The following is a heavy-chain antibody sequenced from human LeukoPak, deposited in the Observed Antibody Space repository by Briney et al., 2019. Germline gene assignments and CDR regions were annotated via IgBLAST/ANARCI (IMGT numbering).Heavy chain of an antibody. CDR2: TRNKANSYTT. CDR1: GFTFSDHY. J-gene: IGHJ4*02. D-gene: IGHD6-13*01. Sequence: GGSLRLSCAASGFTFSDHYMDWVRQAPGKGLEWVARTRNKANSYTTEYAASVRGRFTISRDDSKNSLYLQMNSLKTEDTAVYYCARSFIAADGTMIKYFDYWGQGTLVTVSS. CDR3: ARSFIAADGTMIKYFDY. V-gene: IGHV3-72*01.